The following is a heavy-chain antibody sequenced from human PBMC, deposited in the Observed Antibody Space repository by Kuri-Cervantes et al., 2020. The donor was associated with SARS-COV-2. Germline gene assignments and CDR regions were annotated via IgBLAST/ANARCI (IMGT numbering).Heavy chain of an antibody. CDR1: GYTFTSYG. D-gene: IGHD5-12*01. V-gene: IGHV1-18*01. J-gene: IGHJ6*03. CDR3: ARGNKVATSEYYHYMDV. CDR2: ISAYNGST. Sequence: ASVKVSCKASGYTFTSYGISWVRQAPGQGLEWMGWISAYNGSTNYAQKLQGRVTMTTDTSTSTAYMELRSLRSDDTAVYYCARGNKVATSEYYHYMDVWGKGTTVTVSS.